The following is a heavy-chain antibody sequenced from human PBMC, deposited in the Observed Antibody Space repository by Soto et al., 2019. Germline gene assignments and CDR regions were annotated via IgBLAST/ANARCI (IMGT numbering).Heavy chain of an antibody. V-gene: IGHV1-3*05. CDR1: GYTFTSYA. CDR2: INAGNGNT. J-gene: IGHJ4*02. CDR3: ARGSGYYYWDDY. D-gene: IGHD3-22*01. Sequence: QVQLVQSGAEEKKPGASVKVSCKASGYTFTSYAMHWVRQAPGQRLEWMGWINAGNGNTKYSQKFQGRVTITRDTAARTGYLGLSRLRSEDTAGYYCARGSGYYYWDDYWGQGTLVTVSS.